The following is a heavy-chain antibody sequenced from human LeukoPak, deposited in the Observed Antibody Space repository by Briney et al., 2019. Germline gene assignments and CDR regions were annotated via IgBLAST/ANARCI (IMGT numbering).Heavy chain of an antibody. CDR2: GSESGGT. CDR1: GGSLNGHY. D-gene: IGHD3-16*01. J-gene: IGHJ5*02. V-gene: IGHV4-34*01. CDR3: ARVNTLGVPSP. Sequence: SETLSLTCAVYGGSLNGHYWSWIRQPPGKGLEWIGEGSESGGTKFNPSLKSRVTISADTSKNQFSLKLNSVTAADTAVYYCARVNTLGVPSPWGQGILVTVSS.